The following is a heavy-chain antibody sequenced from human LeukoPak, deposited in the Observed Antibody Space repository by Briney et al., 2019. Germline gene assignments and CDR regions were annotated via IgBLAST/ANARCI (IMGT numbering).Heavy chain of an antibody. J-gene: IGHJ4*02. CDR3: ARDRSQRAYSYGPDGE. Sequence: GGSLRLSCAASGFTVSSDYMSWVRQAPGKGLEWVSIVYSDGTTYYADSVKGRFTISRDNSKNTLYLQINSLRGEDTAVYYCARDRSQRAYSYGPDGEWGQGTLVTVSS. D-gene: IGHD5-18*01. CDR2: VYSDGTT. V-gene: IGHV3-66*02. CDR1: GFTVSSDY.